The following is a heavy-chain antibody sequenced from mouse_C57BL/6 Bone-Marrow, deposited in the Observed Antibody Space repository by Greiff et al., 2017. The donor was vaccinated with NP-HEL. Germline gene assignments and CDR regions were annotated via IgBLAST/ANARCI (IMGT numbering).Heavy chain of an antibody. V-gene: IGHV2-2*01. D-gene: IGHD1-1*01. CDR2: IWSGGST. CDR3: ARKDYYGGYFDY. J-gene: IGHJ2*01. CDR1: GFSLTSYG. Sequence: VMLVESGPGLVQPSQSLSITCTVSGFSLTSYGVHWVRQSPGKGLEWLGVIWSGGSTDYYAAFISRLSISKDNSKSQVFFKMNSLQADDTAIYYCARKDYYGGYFDYWGQGTTLTVSS.